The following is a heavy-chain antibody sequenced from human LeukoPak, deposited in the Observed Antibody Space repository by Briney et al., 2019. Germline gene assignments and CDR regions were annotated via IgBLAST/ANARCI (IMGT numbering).Heavy chain of an antibody. CDR1: GYIFTSFD. Sequence: ASVKVSCKTSGYIFTSFDINWVRQATGQGLEWMGWMNPDRGNTGFAQKFQGRVTLTRNTSISTAYMELSSLRSDDTAVYYCVRIAYYDTSGDSFDIWGQGTVVTVSS. V-gene: IGHV1-8*01. CDR2: MNPDRGNT. CDR3: VRIAYYDTSGDSFDI. J-gene: IGHJ3*02. D-gene: IGHD3-22*01.